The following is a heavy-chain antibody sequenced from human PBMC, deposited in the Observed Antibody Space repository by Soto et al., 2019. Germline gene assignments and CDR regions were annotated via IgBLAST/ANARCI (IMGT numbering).Heavy chain of an antibody. CDR1: GYTFTGYY. CDR2: INPNSGGT. Sequence: GASVKVSCKASGYTFTGYYMHWVRQAPGQGLEWMGWINPNSGGTNYAQKFQGWVTMTRGTSISTAYMELSRLRSDDTAVYYCARDRQQQLVELDYWGQGTLVTVSS. CDR3: ARDRQQQLVELDY. V-gene: IGHV1-2*04. D-gene: IGHD6-13*01. J-gene: IGHJ4*02.